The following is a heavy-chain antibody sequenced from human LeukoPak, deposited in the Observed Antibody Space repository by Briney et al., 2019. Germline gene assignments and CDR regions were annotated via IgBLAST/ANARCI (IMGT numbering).Heavy chain of an antibody. Sequence: SQGLSLTRTLPGDSLSSGTYYGASARQPAGGGLGWLGRIYSEGSTTYKPSRKSRVPFSVATSRNQFSLNLNSLTAAAPAFYSCAPERFSMIRRLVVSDFVSWGQRILVSVPS. V-gene: IGHV4-61*02. D-gene: IGHD3-10*01. CDR3: APERFSMIRRLVVSDFVS. J-gene: IGHJ4*02. CDR2: IYSEGST. CDR1: GDSLSSGTYY.